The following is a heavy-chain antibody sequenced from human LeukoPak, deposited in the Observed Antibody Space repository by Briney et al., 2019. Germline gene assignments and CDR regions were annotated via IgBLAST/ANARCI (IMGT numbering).Heavy chain of an antibody. CDR2: ISSSSSYT. Sequence: GGSLRLSYAASGSTFSDYYMSWIRQAPGKGLEWVSYISSSSSYTNYADSVKGRFTISRDNAKNSLYLQMNSLRAEDTAVYYCARDGYSSSWYWFDYWGQGTLVTVSS. J-gene: IGHJ4*02. D-gene: IGHD6-13*01. CDR1: GSTFSDYY. V-gene: IGHV3-11*06. CDR3: ARDGYSSSWYWFDY.